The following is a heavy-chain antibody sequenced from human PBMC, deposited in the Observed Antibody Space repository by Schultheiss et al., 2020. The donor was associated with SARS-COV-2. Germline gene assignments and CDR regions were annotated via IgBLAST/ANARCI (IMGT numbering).Heavy chain of an antibody. V-gene: IGHV3-66*02. Sequence: GGSLRLSCAASGFTVSSNYMSWVRQAPGKGLEWVSVIYSGGSTYYADSVKGRFTISRDNSKNTLYLQMNSLRAEDTAVYYCAKDHGYYDILTGYYYYYYYGMDVWGQGTTVTVSS. CDR3: AKDHGYYDILTGYYYYYYYGMDV. J-gene: IGHJ6*02. D-gene: IGHD3-9*01. CDR2: IYSGGST. CDR1: GFTVSSNY.